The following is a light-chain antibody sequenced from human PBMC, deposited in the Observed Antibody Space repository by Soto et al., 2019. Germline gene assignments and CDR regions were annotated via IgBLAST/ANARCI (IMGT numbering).Light chain of an antibody. CDR2: DVS. CDR3: QQYHRYST. J-gene: IGKJ1*01. Sequence: DIQMTQSPSSVSASVGDRVTITCRGRQSINAWFAWYLQKPGKASKLLISDVSSLDSGVSSRFSGSASGTEFTLTISSLESDDFATYYCQQYHRYSTFGQGTKVDIK. V-gene: IGKV1-5*01. CDR1: QSINAW.